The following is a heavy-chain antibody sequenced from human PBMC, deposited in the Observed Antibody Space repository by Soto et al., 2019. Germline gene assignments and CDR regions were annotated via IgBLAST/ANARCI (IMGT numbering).Heavy chain of an antibody. CDR1: GLTFSSYG. D-gene: IGHD6-13*01. CDR2: IWYDGSNK. J-gene: IGHJ6*03. V-gene: IGHV3-33*01. CDR3: ARDELRQQLMFYYYYYYHMDV. Sequence: GGSLRLSCAASGLTFSSYGMHWVRQAPGKGLEWVAVIWYDGSNKYYAGSVKGRFTISRDNSKNTLYLQMNSLRAEDTAVYYCARDELRQQLMFYYYYYYHMDVWGKGTTVTV.